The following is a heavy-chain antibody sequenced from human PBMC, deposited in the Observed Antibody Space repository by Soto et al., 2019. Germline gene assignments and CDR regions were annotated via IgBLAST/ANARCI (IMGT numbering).Heavy chain of an antibody. J-gene: IGHJ4*02. V-gene: IGHV4-31*03. Sequence: QVQLQESGPGLVKPSQTLSLTCTVSGGSISSGGYYWSWIRQHPGKGLEWIGYIYYRGSTFYNPSLKSRVTISVDTSKNQFSLELTSVTAADTAVYYCAGIVLVEAAMFDYWGQGTLVTVST. CDR1: GGSISSGGYY. CDR3: AGIVLVEAAMFDY. CDR2: IYYRGST. D-gene: IGHD2-2*01.